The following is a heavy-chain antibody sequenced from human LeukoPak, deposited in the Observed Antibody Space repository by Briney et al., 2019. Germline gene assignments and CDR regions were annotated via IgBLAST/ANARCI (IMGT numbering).Heavy chain of an antibody. J-gene: IGHJ3*02. CDR2: INHSGST. CDR3: ARNYDILTGYYKDAFDI. D-gene: IGHD3-9*01. Sequence: SETLSLTCAVYGGSFSGYYWSWIRQPPGKGLEWIGEINHSGSTNYSPSLKSRVTISVDTSKNQFSLKLSSVTAADTAVYYCARNYDILTGYYKDAFDIWGQGTMVTVSS. V-gene: IGHV4-34*01. CDR1: GGSFSGYY.